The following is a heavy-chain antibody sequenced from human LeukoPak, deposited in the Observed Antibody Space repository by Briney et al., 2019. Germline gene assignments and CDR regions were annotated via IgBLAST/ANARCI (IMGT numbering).Heavy chain of an antibody. D-gene: IGHD2-2*01. CDR3: ARGGCSSTSCPNWFDP. J-gene: IGHJ5*02. Sequence: ASETLSLTCAVSGGSISSSNWWSWVRQPPGKGLEWIGEIYHSGSTNYNPSLKSRVTISVDKSKNQFSLKLSSVTAADTAVYYWARGGCSSTSCPNWFDPWGQGTLVTVSS. V-gene: IGHV4-4*02. CDR1: GGSISSSNW. CDR2: IYHSGST.